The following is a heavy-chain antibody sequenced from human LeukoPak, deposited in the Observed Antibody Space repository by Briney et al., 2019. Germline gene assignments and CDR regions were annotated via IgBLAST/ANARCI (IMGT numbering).Heavy chain of an antibody. CDR3: ARVQRYYDSSGYYSINWFDP. CDR2: IYYSGST. Sequence: SETLSLTCTVSGGSISSSSYYWGWIRQPPGKGLEWIGSIYYSGSTYYNPSLKSRVTISVDTSKNQFSLKLSSVTAADTAVYYCARVQRYYDSSGYYSINWFDPWGQGTLVTVSS. V-gene: IGHV4-39*07. CDR1: GGSISSSSYY. J-gene: IGHJ5*02. D-gene: IGHD3-22*01.